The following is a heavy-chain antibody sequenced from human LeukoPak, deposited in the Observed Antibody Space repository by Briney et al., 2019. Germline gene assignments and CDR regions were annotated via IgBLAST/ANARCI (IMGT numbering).Heavy chain of an antibody. V-gene: IGHV4-39*07. Sequence: SETLSLTCTVSGGSISSTSFYWGWIRQPPGKGLEWIGSISYNGRTYYDPSLKSRVTISVDTSKNQFSLKLSSVTAADTAVYYCARDQYIGRGSSFDNWGQGTLVTVSS. CDR1: GGSISSTSFY. CDR3: ARDQYIGRGSSFDN. J-gene: IGHJ4*02. D-gene: IGHD3-10*01. CDR2: ISYNGRT.